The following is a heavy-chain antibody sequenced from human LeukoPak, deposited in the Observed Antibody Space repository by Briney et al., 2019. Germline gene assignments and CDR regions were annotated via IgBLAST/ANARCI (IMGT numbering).Heavy chain of an antibody. Sequence: GGSLRLSCAVSGFTFSSYWINWVRQAPGKGLEWVANIKQDGSEKYYVDSVKGRFTISRDNAKNSLYLQMNSLRAEDTAVYYCARVGYCSSTSCLCMDVWGKGTTVTVSS. D-gene: IGHD2-2*01. V-gene: IGHV3-7*01. CDR1: GFTFSSYW. CDR2: IKQDGSEK. J-gene: IGHJ6*03. CDR3: ARVGYCSSTSCLCMDV.